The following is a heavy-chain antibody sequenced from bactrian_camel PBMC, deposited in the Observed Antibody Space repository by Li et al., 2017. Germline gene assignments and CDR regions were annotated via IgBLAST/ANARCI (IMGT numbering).Heavy chain of an antibody. CDR1: TPIFSTCA. J-gene: IGHJ4*01. CDR3: ATELRRLLYSLSRSSEYTY. Sequence: HVQLVESGGGSVKAGGSLKLSCTASTPIFSTCAMYWYRQTPGKEREWVSTIKGDMIGYGASVRGRFTISRDNAKNTVYLQMNSLRPEDTATYYCATELRRLLYSLSRSSEYTYWGQGTQVTVS. D-gene: IGHD2*01. CDR2: IKGDMI. V-gene: IGHV3S53*01.